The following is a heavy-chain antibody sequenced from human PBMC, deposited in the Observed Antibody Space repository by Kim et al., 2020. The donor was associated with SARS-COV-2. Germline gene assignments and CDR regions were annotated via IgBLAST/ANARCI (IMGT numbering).Heavy chain of an antibody. CDR3: AMGKKNRIGYMDV. J-gene: IGHJ6*02. Sequence: GGSLRLSCAASGFTFSSDSMNWVRQAPGEGLEWVSYISSSSSTIYYADSVKGRFTISRDNAKNSLYLQMNSLRDEDTAVYYCAMGKKNRIGYMDVWGQGTTVTVSS. V-gene: IGHV3-48*02. D-gene: IGHD7-27*01. CDR1: GFTFSSDS. CDR2: ISSSSSTI.